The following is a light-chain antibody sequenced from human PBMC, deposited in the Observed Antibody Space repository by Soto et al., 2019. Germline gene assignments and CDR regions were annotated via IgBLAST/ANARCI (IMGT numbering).Light chain of an antibody. CDR2: AAS. Sequence: LQMTQSASSLSASVGYRVTITCRASQSINIYLNWYQQKAGEAPKLLLFAASTLQSGVPSRFSGDGVGTHFTLTISSLQSEDFATYYCQQSYNKFPLTFGGGTKVDIK. CDR1: QSINIY. CDR3: QQSYNKFPLT. J-gene: IGKJ4*01. V-gene: IGKV1-39*01.